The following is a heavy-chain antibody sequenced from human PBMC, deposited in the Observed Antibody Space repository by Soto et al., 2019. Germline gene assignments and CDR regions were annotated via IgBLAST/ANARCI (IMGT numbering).Heavy chain of an antibody. J-gene: IGHJ4*02. D-gene: IGHD3-3*01. Sequence: SETLSLTCAVSGYPISSGYYWGWIRQSPGKGLEWIGSLYHSGSTYYNPSLKSRVTISVDSSKNQFSLRLTSVTAADTAVYYCARNSYYAFWSGYQRGFDLWRQGTVVTVSS. CDR3: ARNSYYAFWSGYQRGFDL. CDR1: GYPISSGYY. CDR2: LYHSGST. V-gene: IGHV4-38-2*01.